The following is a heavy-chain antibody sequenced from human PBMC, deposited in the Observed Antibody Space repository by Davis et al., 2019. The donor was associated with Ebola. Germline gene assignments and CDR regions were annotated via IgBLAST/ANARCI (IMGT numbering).Heavy chain of an antibody. CDR2: INPKIGGG. V-gene: IGHV1-2*02. J-gene: IGHJ4*02. D-gene: IGHD3-16*01. Sequence: ASVKVSCKASGYIFTDYYIHWVRQAPGQGLEWMGWINPKIGGGNYAPKFQGRVTMTTDTSISTAYMDLSSLRSDDTAVFFCVREFHGGEFNYWGQGTLVTVSS. CDR3: VREFHGGEFNY. CDR1: GYIFTDYY.